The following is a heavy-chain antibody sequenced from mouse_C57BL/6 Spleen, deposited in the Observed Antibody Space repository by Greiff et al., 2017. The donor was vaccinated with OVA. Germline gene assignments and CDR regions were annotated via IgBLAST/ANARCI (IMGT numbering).Heavy chain of an antibody. CDR3: ARQPYGSSPFDY. CDR1: GFTFSSYG. J-gene: IGHJ2*01. CDR2: ISSGGSYT. Sequence: EVKVVESGGDLVKPGGSLKLSCAASGFTFSSYGMSWVRQTPDKRLEWVATISSGGSYTYYPDSVKGRFTISRDNAKNTLYLQMSSLKSEDTAMYYCARQPYGSSPFDYWGQGTTLTVSS. V-gene: IGHV5-6*01. D-gene: IGHD1-1*01.